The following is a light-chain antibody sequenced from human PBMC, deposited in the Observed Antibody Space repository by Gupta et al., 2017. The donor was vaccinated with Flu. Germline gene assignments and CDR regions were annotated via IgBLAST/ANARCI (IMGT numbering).Light chain of an antibody. CDR1: QRITSN. V-gene: IGKV1-39*01. Sequence: MTQSPSSLSASVGDRVTITCRASQRITSNLNWYQQKPGKAPNLLIYATSSLQSGVQSRFSGSGTGTDFTLTISSLQPGDFATYYGQHRSTFGGGTKLEI. CDR2: ATS. J-gene: IGKJ4*01. CDR3: QHRST.